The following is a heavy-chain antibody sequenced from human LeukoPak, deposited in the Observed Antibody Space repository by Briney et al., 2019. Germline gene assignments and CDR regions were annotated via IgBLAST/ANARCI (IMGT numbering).Heavy chain of an antibody. J-gene: IGHJ4*02. CDR1: RYTFTGYY. CDR2: INPNSGGT. CDR3: ARDRSGFYFKY. V-gene: IGHV1-2*02. D-gene: IGHD3-3*01. Sequence: VASVKVSCKASRYTFTGYYMHWVRQAPGQGLEWMGWINPNSGGTNYAQKFQGRVTMTRDTSISTAYMELSSLRSDDTAVYYCARDRSGFYFKYWGQGTLVTVSS.